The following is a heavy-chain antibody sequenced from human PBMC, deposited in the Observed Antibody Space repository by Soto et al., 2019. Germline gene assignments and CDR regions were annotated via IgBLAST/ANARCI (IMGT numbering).Heavy chain of an antibody. CDR2: IIPVYGGA. V-gene: IGHV1-69*13. J-gene: IGHJ3*02. Sequence: SVKVSCKASGGAFRMSAISWVRQAPGQGLEWMGGIIPVYGGANYAQRFQGRVTITADESTRTVYMELRRLRVQDTAMYYCAKGNDALDIWGQGTMVTVSS. CDR1: GGAFRMSA. CDR3: AKGNDALDI.